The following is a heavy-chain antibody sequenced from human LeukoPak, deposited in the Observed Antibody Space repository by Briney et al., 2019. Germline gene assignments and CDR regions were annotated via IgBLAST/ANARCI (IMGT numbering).Heavy chain of an antibody. CDR1: GYTFTGYY. CDR3: ARDSVGLAGTLDY. V-gene: IGHV1-2*02. D-gene: IGHD6-19*01. J-gene: IGHJ4*02. CDR2: INPNSGGT. Sequence: GASVKVSCKASGYTFTGYYMHWVRQAPGQGLEWMGWINPNSGGTNYAQKFQGRVTMTRDTSISTAYMELSRLRSDDTAVYYCARDSVGLAGTLDYWGQGTLVTASS.